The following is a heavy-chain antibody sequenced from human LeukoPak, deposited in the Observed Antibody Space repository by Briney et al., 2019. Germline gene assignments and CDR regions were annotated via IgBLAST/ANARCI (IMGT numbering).Heavy chain of an antibody. J-gene: IGHJ4*02. D-gene: IGHD1-1*01. V-gene: IGHV3-23*01. Sequence: GGSLRHSCAASGFTFSSYGVSWVRQAPGKGLEWVSTISGDGGSTYYADSVRGRFTISRDDRKNTMSLQMNSLRVEDTAVYYCARRVTGTDKGFDFWGQGTLVTVSS. CDR3: ARRVTGTDKGFDF. CDR2: ISGDGGST. CDR1: GFTFSSYG.